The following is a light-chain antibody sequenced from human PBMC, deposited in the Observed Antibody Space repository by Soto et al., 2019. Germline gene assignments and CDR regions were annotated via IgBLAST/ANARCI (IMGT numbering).Light chain of an antibody. CDR1: SNDVGDYGL. J-gene: IGLJ1*01. CDR3: CSHGANTTYV. V-gene: IGLV2-23*02. Sequence: QPALTQPASVSGSPGQSITISCTGTSNDVGDYGLVSWYQQHPGRAPNLMIYDVSRRPSGVSNRLSGSKSGNTASLTISRLQAEDEADYSCCSHGANTTYVVGTGTKVTVL. CDR2: DVS.